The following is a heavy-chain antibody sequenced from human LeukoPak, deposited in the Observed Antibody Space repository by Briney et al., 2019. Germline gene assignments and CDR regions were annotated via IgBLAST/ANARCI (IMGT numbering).Heavy chain of an antibody. CDR3: AKTHGNGWYFDY. D-gene: IGHD6-19*01. CDR1: GFTFSNYN. V-gene: IGHV3-48*02. CDR2: ISSGGGAT. J-gene: IGHJ4*02. Sequence: GGSPRLSCAASGFTFSNYNMNWVRQAPGKGLEWVSYISSGGGATHYADSVKGRFTISRDNAKNSLYLQMNSLRDEDTALYSCAKTHGNGWYFDYWGQGNLVTVAS.